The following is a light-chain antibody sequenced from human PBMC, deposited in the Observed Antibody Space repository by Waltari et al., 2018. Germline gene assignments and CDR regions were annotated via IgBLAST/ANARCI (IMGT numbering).Light chain of an antibody. CDR2: AAS. CDR1: QDISSY. CDR3: QQLSGFPFT. J-gene: IGKJ3*01. Sequence: DIQLTQSPSFLSASVGDRVTITCRASQDISSYLAWDQQKPGKAPKLLISAASTLQAGVPSRFSGGGSGTEFTLTISSLQPEDFATYYCQQLSGFPFTFGPGTKVDVK. V-gene: IGKV1-9*01.